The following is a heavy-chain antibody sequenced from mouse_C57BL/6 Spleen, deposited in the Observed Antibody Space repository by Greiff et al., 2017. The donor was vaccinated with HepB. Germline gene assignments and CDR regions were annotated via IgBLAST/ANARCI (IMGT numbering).Heavy chain of an antibody. D-gene: IGHD1-1*01. CDR2: IYPSDSET. CDR1: GYTFTSYW. CDR3: ARSHYYGSSPLDY. J-gene: IGHJ2*01. V-gene: IGHV1-61*01. Sequence: QVQLQQPGAELVRPGSSVKLSCKASGYTFTSYWMDWVKQRPGQGLEWIGNIYPSDSETHYNQKFKDKATLTVDKSSSTAYMQLSSLTSEDSAVYNCARSHYYGSSPLDYWGQGTTLTVSS.